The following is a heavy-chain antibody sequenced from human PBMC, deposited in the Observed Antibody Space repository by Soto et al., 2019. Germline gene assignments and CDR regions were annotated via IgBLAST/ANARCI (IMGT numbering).Heavy chain of an antibody. CDR1: GYTFTSYY. CDR2: INPSGGST. J-gene: IGHJ6*02. Sequence: ASVKVSCKASGYTFTSYYMHWVRQAPGQGLEWMGIINPSGGSTSYAQKFQGRVTMTRDTSTSTVYMELSSLRSEDTAVYYCARDFGARSADAYYYYYGMDVWGQGTTVTV. V-gene: IGHV1-46*01. CDR3: ARDFGARSADAYYYYYGMDV. D-gene: IGHD3-16*01.